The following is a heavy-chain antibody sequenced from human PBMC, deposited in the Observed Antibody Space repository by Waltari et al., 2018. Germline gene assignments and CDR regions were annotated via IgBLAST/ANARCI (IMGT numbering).Heavy chain of an antibody. CDR2: IYHSGST. J-gene: IGHJ1*01. D-gene: IGHD2-15*01. V-gene: IGHV4-38-2*02. CDR1: GYSISSGYY. CDR3: ARDRCSGGSCYFQH. Sequence: QVQLQESGPGLVKPSETLSLTCAVSGYSISSGYYWGWIRQPPGKGLEWIGSIYHSGSTYYTPSLKSRVTISVDTSKNQFSLKLSSVTAADTAVYYCARDRCSGGSCYFQHWGQGTLVTVSS.